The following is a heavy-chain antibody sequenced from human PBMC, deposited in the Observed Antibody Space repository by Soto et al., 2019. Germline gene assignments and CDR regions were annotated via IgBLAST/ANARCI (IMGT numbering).Heavy chain of an antibody. CDR3: ARSRGFDAFDI. CDR1: GFTFSSYE. V-gene: IGHV3-48*03. D-gene: IGHD3-16*01. Sequence: GGSLRFSCAASGFTFSSYEMNWVRQAPGKGLEWVSYISSSGSTIYYADSVKGRFTISRDNAKNSLYLQMNSLRAEDTAVYYCARSRGFDAFDIWGQGTMVTVS. CDR2: ISSSGSTI. J-gene: IGHJ3*02.